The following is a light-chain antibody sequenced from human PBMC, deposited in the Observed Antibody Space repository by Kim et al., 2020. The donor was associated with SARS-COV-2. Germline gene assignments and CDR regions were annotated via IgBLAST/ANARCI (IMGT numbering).Light chain of an antibody. V-gene: IGLV3-9*01. Sequence: ALGQTASITCRRDKSGSETVHWYQKKPGQAPVMVIYRDIHRPSGIPERFSGSISGNTATLTITGAQAGDEADYYCQVWDSSTAFYVFGTGTKVTVL. J-gene: IGLJ1*01. CDR3: QVWDSSTAFYV. CDR1: KSGSET. CDR2: RDI.